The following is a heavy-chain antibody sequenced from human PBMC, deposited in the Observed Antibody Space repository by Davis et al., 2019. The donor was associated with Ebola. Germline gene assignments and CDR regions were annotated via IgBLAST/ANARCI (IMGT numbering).Heavy chain of an antibody. CDR1: GYRFTSYY. CDR2: INPITGGT. CDR3: AREGGRYYDSSGYVFDI. D-gene: IGHD3-22*01. J-gene: IGHJ3*02. V-gene: IGHV1-46*01. Sequence: ASVKVSCKASGYRFTSYYMHWVRQALGQGLGWMGIINPITGGTSYAQNFQVRVNMTRDTSTSTVYMELSSLRSEDTAVYYCAREGGRYYDSSGYVFDIWGQGTMVKVSS.